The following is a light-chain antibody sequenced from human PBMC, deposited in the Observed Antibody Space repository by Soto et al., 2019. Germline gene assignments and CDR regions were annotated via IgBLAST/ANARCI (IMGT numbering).Light chain of an antibody. Sequence: QSALTQPASVSGSPGQSITISCTGSSSDVGAYTSVSWYQQHPGKAPKLLIFEVNKRPSGVPDRFSASKSGITASLTVSGLQPEDEAAYYCSSYTDTDNFVIFGGGTKLTVL. CDR2: EVN. CDR1: SSDVGAYTS. CDR3: SSYTDTDNFVI. V-gene: IGLV2-8*01. J-gene: IGLJ2*01.